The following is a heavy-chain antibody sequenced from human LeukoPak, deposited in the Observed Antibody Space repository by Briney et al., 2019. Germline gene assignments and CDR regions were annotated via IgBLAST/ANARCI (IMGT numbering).Heavy chain of an antibody. CDR2: IYHSGST. J-gene: IGHJ4*02. Sequence: SETLSLTCAVSGGSISSGGYSWSWIRQPPGKGLEWIGYIYHSGSTYYNPSLKSRVTISVDTSKNQFSLKLSSVTAADTAVYYCARGPTYYYGPGSYVPYWGQGTLVTVSS. CDR1: GGSISSGGYS. CDR3: ARGPTYYYGPGSYVPY. V-gene: IGHV4-30-2*01. D-gene: IGHD3-10*01.